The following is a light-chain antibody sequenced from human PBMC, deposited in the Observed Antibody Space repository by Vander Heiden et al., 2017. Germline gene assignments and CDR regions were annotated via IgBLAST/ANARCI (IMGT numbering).Light chain of an antibody. Sequence: QSALTQPPSASGSPGQSPTISCHGTSSDVGAYNYVPWYQQHPGKAPQLVNYEGDKRPAGVPHRFSGSKAGNAASLTVSVLEAEDEADFYYSSYAGSYSGVFGGGTKLTVL. V-gene: IGLV2-8*01. CDR3: SSYAGSYSGV. CDR2: EGD. CDR1: SSDVGAYNY. J-gene: IGLJ3*02.